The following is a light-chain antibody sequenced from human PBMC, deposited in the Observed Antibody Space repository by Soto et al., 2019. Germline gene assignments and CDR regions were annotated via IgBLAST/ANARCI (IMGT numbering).Light chain of an antibody. CDR1: QSVSSSY. V-gene: IGKV3-20*01. Sequence: EIVLTQSPGTLSLSPGERATLSCRASQSVSSSYLAWYQQNRGQAPRLLIYGASSRAPGIPDRFGGSGSGTDFTLTISRLEPEDFAVYYCQQYGSSRWTCGQGTKVE. CDR2: GAS. CDR3: QQYGSSRWT. J-gene: IGKJ1*01.